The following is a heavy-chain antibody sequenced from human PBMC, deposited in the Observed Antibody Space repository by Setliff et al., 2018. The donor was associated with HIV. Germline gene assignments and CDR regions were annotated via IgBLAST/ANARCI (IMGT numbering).Heavy chain of an antibody. V-gene: IGHV1-18*01. CDR1: DYTFTNYG. CDR3: ARASGGNSVENGFDI. D-gene: IGHD1-26*01. CDR2: ISNYNGNT. J-gene: IGHJ3*02. Sequence: GASVKVSCKTSDYTFTNYGIYWVRQAPGQGLEWMGWISNYNGNTNYAQKFHGRVTMTTDTSTRTAYMEMRGLTCDDTAVYYCARASGGNSVENGFDIWGQGTMVTVS.